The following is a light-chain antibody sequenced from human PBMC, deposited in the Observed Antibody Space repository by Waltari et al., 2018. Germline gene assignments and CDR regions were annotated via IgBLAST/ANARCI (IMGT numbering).Light chain of an antibody. J-gene: IGLJ3*02. CDR2: DND. CDR1: NIGSKS. CDR3: QVWDNNSDHWV. V-gene: IGLV3-21*02. Sequence: SYVLTQSPSVSVAPGQMARISCGGDNIGSKSVHWYQQKSGQAPLLVVFDNDDRPSGIPERFSGANSGNTASLTISRVEAGDEADYYCQVWDNNSDHWVFGGGTKLTVL.